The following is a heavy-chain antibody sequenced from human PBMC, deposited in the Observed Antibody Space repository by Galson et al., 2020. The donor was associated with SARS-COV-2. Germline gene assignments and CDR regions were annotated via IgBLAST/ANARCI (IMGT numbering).Heavy chain of an antibody. D-gene: IGHD2-21*02. J-gene: IGHJ2*01. V-gene: IGHV4-38-2*01. CDR2: IYPNGRT. CDR3: ARQGVNMIVLVTVPGWFFDL. Sequence: SETLSLTCAVSGYSVSTTNYWGWVRLAPGKGLEWIGSIYPNGRTSYNPSLDSRVTITVDTSMNHFSLTLASVTAADTALYYCARQGVNMIVLVTVPGWFFDLWGRGTLVTVSS. CDR1: GYSVSTTNY.